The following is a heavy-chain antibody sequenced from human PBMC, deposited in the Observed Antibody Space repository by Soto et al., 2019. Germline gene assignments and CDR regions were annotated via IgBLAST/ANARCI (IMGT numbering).Heavy chain of an antibody. D-gene: IGHD1-1*01. Sequence: QVQLQASGPGLVKPSETLSLTCTVSGGSISSYYWSWIRQPPGKGLEWIGYIYYSGSTNYNPSLKSRVTISVDTAKNQFSLKLSSVTAADTAVYYCARDLYNWNGHYFDYLGQGTLVTVSS. V-gene: IGHV4-59*01. J-gene: IGHJ4*02. CDR2: IYYSGST. CDR3: ARDLYNWNGHYFDY. CDR1: GGSISSYY.